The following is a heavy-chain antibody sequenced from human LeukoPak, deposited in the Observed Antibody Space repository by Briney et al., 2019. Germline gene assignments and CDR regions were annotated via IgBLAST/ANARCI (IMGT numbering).Heavy chain of an antibody. Sequence: GGSLRLSCVASGFTFDDYAMHWARQAPGKGLEWVSGISWNRNTIAYADSVKDRFTISRDNAKNSLYLQMNSLRVEDTALYYCAYVGSTGCWGQGTLVTVSS. D-gene: IGHD2-2*01. V-gene: IGHV3-9*01. CDR3: AYVGSTGC. CDR2: ISWNRNTI. CDR1: GFTFDDYA. J-gene: IGHJ4*02.